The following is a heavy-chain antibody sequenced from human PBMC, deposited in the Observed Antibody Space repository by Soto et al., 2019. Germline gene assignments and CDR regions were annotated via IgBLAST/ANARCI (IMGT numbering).Heavy chain of an antibody. CDR1: GFTFNKYA. CDR2: ITGSAGFT. V-gene: IGHV3-23*01. J-gene: IGHJ6*02. D-gene: IGHD2-2*01. Sequence: GRSLSLSYEAAGFTFNKYARSWVRQAPGKGLEWVSVITGSAGFTFYVDSVKGRFTISRDNSKNMLYLQMNNLRAEDTAVYYCAKAALTIPVYGIDVWGPATTVTVSS. CDR3: AKAALTIPVYGIDV.